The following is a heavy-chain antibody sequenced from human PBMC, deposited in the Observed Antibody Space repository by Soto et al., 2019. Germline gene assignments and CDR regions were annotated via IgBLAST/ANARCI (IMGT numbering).Heavy chain of an antibody. CDR2: ISGSGGTT. CDR1: GFTFSSYA. CDR3: AKDPSVAALYFDS. Sequence: EVQLLESGGGLVQPGGSLRLSCAASGFTFSSYAMSWVRQAPGKGLEWVSVISGSGGTTNYEDSVKGRFTISRDNSKNPLYLQLNSLRAENTAFYYCAKDPSVAALYFDSWGQGTLVTVPS. V-gene: IGHV3-23*01. D-gene: IGHD6-6*01. J-gene: IGHJ4*02.